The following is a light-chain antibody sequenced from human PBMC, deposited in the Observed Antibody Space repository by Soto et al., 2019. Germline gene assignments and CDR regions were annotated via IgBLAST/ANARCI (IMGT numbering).Light chain of an antibody. CDR1: QNITNNY. V-gene: IGKV3-20*01. CDR3: QQHGNSPRT. Sequence: EIVLTQSPGTLSLSRGERATLPCRASQNITNNYVAWYQHKPGQAPRLLIYGASSRATGIPVRFSGSGSGTDFTLTISRLEPEDFEVYYCQQHGNSPRTFGQGTKVEIK. CDR2: GAS. J-gene: IGKJ1*01.